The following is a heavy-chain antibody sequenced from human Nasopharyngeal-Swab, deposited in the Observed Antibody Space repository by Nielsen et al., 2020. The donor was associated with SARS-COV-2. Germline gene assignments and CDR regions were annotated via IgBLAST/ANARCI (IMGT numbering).Heavy chain of an antibody. J-gene: IGHJ4*02. D-gene: IGHD6-13*01. CDR2: ISGSGGST. V-gene: IGHV3-23*01. CDR3: AKDLGLGSWYYAY. CDR1: GFTFSSYA. Sequence: ETLSLTCAASGFTFSSYAMSWVRQAPGKGLEWVSAISGSGGSTYYADSVKGRFTISRDNSKNTLYLQMNSLRAEDTAVYYCAKDLGLGSWYYAYWGQGTLVTVSS.